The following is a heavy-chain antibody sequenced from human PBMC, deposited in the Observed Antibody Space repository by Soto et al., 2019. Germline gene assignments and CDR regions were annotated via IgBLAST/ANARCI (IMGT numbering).Heavy chain of an antibody. J-gene: IGHJ4*02. CDR3: ARAHIVVVTDFDL. V-gene: IGHV1-18*01. Sequence: QVQLVQSGAEVKKPGASLKVSCKASGYTFTTYGLTWVRRAPGQGLEWMGWINGYNGKTKYAQNFQGRLTMTTDTSTTTAYMELRSLRSDDTAVYFCARAHIVVVTDFDLWGQGTLVTVSS. D-gene: IGHD2-21*02. CDR1: GYTFTTYG. CDR2: INGYNGKT.